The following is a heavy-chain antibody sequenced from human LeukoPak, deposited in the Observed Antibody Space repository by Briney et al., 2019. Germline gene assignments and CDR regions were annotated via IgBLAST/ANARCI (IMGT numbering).Heavy chain of an antibody. CDR3: ARGSYYDYVWGSYFDY. D-gene: IGHD3-16*01. CDR1: GGSISSSNW. V-gene: IGHV4-4*02. Sequence: SGTLSLTCAVSGGSISSSNWWSWVRQPPGKGLEWIGEIYHSGSTNYNPSLKSRVTISVDKSENQFSLKLSSVTAADTAVYYCARGSYYDYVWGSYFDYWGQGTLVTVSS. J-gene: IGHJ4*02. CDR2: IYHSGST.